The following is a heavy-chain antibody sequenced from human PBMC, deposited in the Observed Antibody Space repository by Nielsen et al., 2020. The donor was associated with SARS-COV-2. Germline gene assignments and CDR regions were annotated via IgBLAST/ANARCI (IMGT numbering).Heavy chain of an antibody. J-gene: IGHJ4*02. V-gene: IGHV3-7*01. CDR2: IKQDGSEK. D-gene: IGHD3-9*01. CDR3: AKEIRGPYYDILTGYSPDY. Sequence: GGSLRLSCAASGFTFSSYWMSWVRQAPGKGLEWVANIKQDGSEKYYVDSVKGRFTISRDNSKNTLYLQMNSLRAEDTAVYYCAKEIRGPYYDILTGYSPDYWGQGTLVTVSS. CDR1: GFTFSSYW.